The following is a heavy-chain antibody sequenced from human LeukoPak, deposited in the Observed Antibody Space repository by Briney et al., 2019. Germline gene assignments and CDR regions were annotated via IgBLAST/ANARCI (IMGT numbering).Heavy chain of an antibody. V-gene: IGHV4-39*07. CDR2: IYYSGST. Sequence: SETLSLTCTVSGGSISSSSYYWGWIRQPPGKGLEWSGSIYYSGSTYYNPSLKSRVTISVDTSKNQFSLKLSSVTAADTAVYYCASLSGYSYGYYFDYWGQGTLVTVSS. J-gene: IGHJ4*02. CDR1: GGSISSSSYY. D-gene: IGHD5-18*01. CDR3: ASLSGYSYGYYFDY.